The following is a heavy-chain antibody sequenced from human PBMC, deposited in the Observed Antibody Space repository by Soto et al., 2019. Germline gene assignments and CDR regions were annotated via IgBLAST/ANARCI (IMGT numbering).Heavy chain of an antibody. D-gene: IGHD6-19*01. V-gene: IGHV4-34*01. Sequence: ENPSPPCAVYGGAFRGYYWGWVRPPPREGAEGVGGINHSGSTNYNPSLKIRVTISVDTSKNQFSLKLSSVTAADTAVYYCARFRGIAVAGIKGSGFYYYYGMDVWGQGTTVTVSS. CDR1: GGAFRGYY. CDR3: ARFRGIAVAGIKGSGFYYYYGMDV. J-gene: IGHJ6*02. CDR2: INHSGST.